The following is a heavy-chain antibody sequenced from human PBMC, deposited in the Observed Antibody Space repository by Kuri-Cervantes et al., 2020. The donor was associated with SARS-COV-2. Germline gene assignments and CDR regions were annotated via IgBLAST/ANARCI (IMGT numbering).Heavy chain of an antibody. V-gene: IGHV1-18*01. CDR2: ISAYNGNT. CDR3: ARESYCSSTSCYPDTDV. Sequence: ASVKVSCKASGYTLTSYGISWVRQAPGQGLEWMGWISAYNGNTNYAQKLQGRVTMTTDTSTSTAYMELSRLRSDDTAVYYCARESYCSSTSCYPDTDVWGKGTTVTVSS. CDR1: GYTLTSYG. D-gene: IGHD2-2*01. J-gene: IGHJ6*03.